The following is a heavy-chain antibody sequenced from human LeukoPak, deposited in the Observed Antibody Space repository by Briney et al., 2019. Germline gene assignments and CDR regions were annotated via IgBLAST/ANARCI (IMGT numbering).Heavy chain of an antibody. CDR2: IYYTGST. CDR3: ARFRRRSHYGMDV. CDR1: GGAISSYY. V-gene: IGHV4-59*08. J-gene: IGHJ6*02. Sequence: SETLSLTCTVSGGAISSYYWSWIRQPPGKGLEWIGYIYYTGSTTYNPSLKSRVTISVDTSKNQFSLKLSSVTAADTAVYYCARFRRRSHYGMDVWGQGTTVTVSS. D-gene: IGHD3-10*01.